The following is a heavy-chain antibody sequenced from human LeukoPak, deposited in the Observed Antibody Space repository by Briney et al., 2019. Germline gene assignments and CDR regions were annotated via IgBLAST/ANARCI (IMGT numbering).Heavy chain of an antibody. D-gene: IGHD3-9*01. CDR2: MNPNSGNT. J-gene: IGHJ4*02. V-gene: IGHV1-8*01. CDR1: GYTFTSYD. CDR3: ARVDFDWLSRSYYFDY. Sequence: ASVKVSCKASGYTFTSYDINWVRQATGQGLEWMGWMNPNSGNTGYAQKFQGRVTVTRNTSISTAYMELSSLRSEDTAVYYCARVDFDWLSRSYYFDYWGQGTLVTVSS.